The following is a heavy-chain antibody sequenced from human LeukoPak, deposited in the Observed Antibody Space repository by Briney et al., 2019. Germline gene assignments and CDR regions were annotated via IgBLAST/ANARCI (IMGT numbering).Heavy chain of an antibody. Sequence: GGSLRLSCAASGFTFTIFGLNWVRQAPGKGLEWVSSISSSSYIYYADSVKGRFTISRDNAKNSLYLQMNSLRAEDTAVYYCAKAPENSSSWYPGAFDYWGQGTLVTVSS. CDR2: ISSSSYI. J-gene: IGHJ4*02. CDR3: AKAPENSSSWYPGAFDY. CDR1: GFTFTIFG. V-gene: IGHV3-21*04. D-gene: IGHD6-13*01.